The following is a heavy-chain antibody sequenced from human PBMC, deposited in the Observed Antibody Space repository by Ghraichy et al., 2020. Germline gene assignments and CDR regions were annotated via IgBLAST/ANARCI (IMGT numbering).Heavy chain of an antibody. D-gene: IGHD2/OR15-2a*01. V-gene: IGHV3-23*01. CDR1: GFTFSSYA. CDR2: ISGGGGST. J-gene: IGHJ4*02. CDR3: AKGTVLSDYFDS. Sequence: GGSPRLSCAASGFTFSSYAMSWVRQAPGKGLEWVSAISGGGGSTYYADSVKGRFTISGDNSKNTLYLQMNSLRADDTAVYYCAKGTVLSDYFDSWGQGTLVTVSS.